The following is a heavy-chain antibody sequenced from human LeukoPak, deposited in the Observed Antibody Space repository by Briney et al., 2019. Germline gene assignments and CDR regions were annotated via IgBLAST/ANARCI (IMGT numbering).Heavy chain of an antibody. V-gene: IGHV3-73*01. CDR3: ARWGAFDY. J-gene: IGHJ4*02. Sequence: GGSLRLSCAASGFTFSGSAMHWVRQASGKGLEWVGRIRSKANSYATAYAASVKGRFTISRDDSKNTAYLQMNSLRAEDTAVYYCARWGAFDYWGQGTLVTVSS. CDR1: GFTFSGSA. D-gene: IGHD3-16*01. CDR2: IRSKANSYAT.